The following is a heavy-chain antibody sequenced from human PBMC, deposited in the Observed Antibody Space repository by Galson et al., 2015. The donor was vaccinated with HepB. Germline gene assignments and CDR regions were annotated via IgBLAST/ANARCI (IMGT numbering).Heavy chain of an antibody. CDR1: GYTFTSYG. CDR3: ARGPLAAAGDMDV. CDR2: ISAYNGNT. D-gene: IGHD6-13*01. J-gene: IGHJ6*02. V-gene: IGHV1-18*04. Sequence: SVKVSCKASGYTFTSYGITWVRQAPGQGLEWMGWISAYNGNTNYAQKVQGRVTMTTERTTSTANMELRSLRSDDTAVYYCARGPLAAAGDMDVWGQGTTVTVSS.